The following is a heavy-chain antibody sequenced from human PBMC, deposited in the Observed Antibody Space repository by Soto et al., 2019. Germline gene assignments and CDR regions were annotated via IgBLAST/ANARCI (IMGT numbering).Heavy chain of an antibody. Sequence: QVQLQQWGAGPLRPLETLSLTCGVSGGSFSGYYWAWIRQSPGKGLEWLGEINDRGSINYNPSLKSRVSISVDTSKNHYSLNLRSVTAADTAVYYCARESHDILTGPPWVWYFYLWGRGTLVTVSS. CDR3: ARESHDILTGPPWVWYFYL. D-gene: IGHD3-9*01. CDR2: INDRGSI. CDR1: GGSFSGYY. V-gene: IGHV4-34*01. J-gene: IGHJ2*01.